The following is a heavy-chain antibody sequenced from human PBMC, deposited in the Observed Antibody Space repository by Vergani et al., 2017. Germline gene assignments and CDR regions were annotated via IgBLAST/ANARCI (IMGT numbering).Heavy chain of an antibody. CDR2: INHSGST. CDR1: GGSFSGYY. V-gene: IGHV4-34*01. CDR3: ARAGRGYSYGCHHYYYYMDV. J-gene: IGHJ6*03. Sequence: QVQLQQWGAGLLKPSETLSLTCAVYGGSFSGYYWSWIRQPPGKGLEWIGEINHSGSTNYNPSLKSRVTISVDTSKNQFSLKLSSVTAADTAVYYCARAGRGYSYGCHHYYYYMDVWGKGTTVTVSS. D-gene: IGHD5-18*01.